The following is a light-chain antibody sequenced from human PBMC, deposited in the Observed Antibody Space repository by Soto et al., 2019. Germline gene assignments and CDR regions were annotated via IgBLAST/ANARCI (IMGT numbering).Light chain of an antibody. Sequence: EVVFTQSHGTLSLSPGERATLSGRASRSVTTFLAWSQQRLGQAPRLLISEASNRAAGIPARFSASGSGTDFTLTIRSLEPEDFAVYYCQQNHNWPRTFGQGPKV. J-gene: IGKJ1*01. CDR1: RSVTTF. CDR2: EAS. V-gene: IGKV3-11*01. CDR3: QQNHNWPRT.